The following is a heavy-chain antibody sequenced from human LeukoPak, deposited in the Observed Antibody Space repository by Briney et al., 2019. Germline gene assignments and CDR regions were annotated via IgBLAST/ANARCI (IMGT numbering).Heavy chain of an antibody. Sequence: SVKVSCKASGGTFSSYAISWVRQAPGQGLEWMGGIIPIFGTANYAQKFRGRVTITTDESTSTAYMELSSLRSEDTAVYYCARSDSSFSYYYYYMDVWGKGTTVTVSS. D-gene: IGHD6-6*01. CDR3: ARSDSSFSYYYYYMDV. J-gene: IGHJ6*03. CDR2: IIPIFGTA. V-gene: IGHV1-69*05. CDR1: GGTFSSYA.